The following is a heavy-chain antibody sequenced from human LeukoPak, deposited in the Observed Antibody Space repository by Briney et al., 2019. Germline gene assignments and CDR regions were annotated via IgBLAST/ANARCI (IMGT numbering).Heavy chain of an antibody. CDR1: GFTFRSFA. CDR2: ISGSGGST. V-gene: IGHV3-23*01. J-gene: IGHJ6*03. Sequence: PGGSLRLSCAASGFTFRSFAMSWVRQAPGKGLEWVSAISGSGGSTYYADSVKGRFTISRDNSKNTLYLQMNSLRAEDTAVYYCAKAGVRCSSTSCYMTNYYYYMDVWGKGTTVTVSS. D-gene: IGHD2-2*02. CDR3: AKAGVRCSSTSCYMTNYYYYMDV.